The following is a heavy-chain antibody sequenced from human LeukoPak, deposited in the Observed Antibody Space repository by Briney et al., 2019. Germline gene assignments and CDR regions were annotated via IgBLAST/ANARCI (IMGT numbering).Heavy chain of an antibody. J-gene: IGHJ4*02. CDR3: AKSVRQWLGSFDY. CDR1: GFTFSSYA. CDR2: ISGSGGST. V-gene: IGHV3-23*01. Sequence: GGSLRLSRAASGFTFSSYAMSWVRQAPGKGLEWVSAISGSGGSTYYADSVKGRFTISRDNSKNTLYLQMNSLRAEDTAVYYCAKSVRQWLGSFDYWGQGTLVTVSS. D-gene: IGHD6-19*01.